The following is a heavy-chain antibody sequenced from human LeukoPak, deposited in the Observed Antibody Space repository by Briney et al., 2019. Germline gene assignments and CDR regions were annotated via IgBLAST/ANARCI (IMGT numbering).Heavy chain of an antibody. CDR2: IYSGGST. J-gene: IGHJ3*02. V-gene: IGHV3-66*01. Sequence: GGSLRLSCAASGFTVSSNYMSWVRQAPGKGLEWVSVIYSGGSTYYADSVKGRFTISRDNSKNTLYLRMNSLRAEDTAVYYCARDSMAGAHDAFDIWGQGTMVTVSS. CDR3: ARDSMAGAHDAFDI. CDR1: GFTVSSNY. D-gene: IGHD5-24*01.